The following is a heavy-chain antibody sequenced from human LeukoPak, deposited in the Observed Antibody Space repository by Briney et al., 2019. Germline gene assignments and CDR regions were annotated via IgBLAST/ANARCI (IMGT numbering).Heavy chain of an antibody. CDR3: ASLRPSGYYFDY. J-gene: IGHJ4*02. Sequence: SETLSLTCAVYGGSFSGYYWSWIRQPPGKGLEWIGEINHSGSTNYTPSLKSRVTISVDTSKNPFSLKLSSVTAADTAVYYCASLRPSGYYFDYWGQGTLVTVSS. CDR2: INHSGST. D-gene: IGHD5-12*01. V-gene: IGHV4-34*01. CDR1: GGSFSGYY.